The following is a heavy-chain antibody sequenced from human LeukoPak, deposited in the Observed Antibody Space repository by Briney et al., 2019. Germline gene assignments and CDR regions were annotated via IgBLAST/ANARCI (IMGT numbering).Heavy chain of an antibody. CDR1: GFVISSSA. Sequence: GGSLRLSCGASGFVISSSAMSWVRQAPGKGLEWVSTISVGDYNTYYADSVRGRFTIPRDNSKNTLHLQMNSLRAEDTALYYCAKTGVSGTRGPSDYWGQGTLVTVSS. CDR3: AKTGVSGTRGPSDY. J-gene: IGHJ4*02. D-gene: IGHD1-7*01. V-gene: IGHV3-23*01. CDR2: ISVGDYNT.